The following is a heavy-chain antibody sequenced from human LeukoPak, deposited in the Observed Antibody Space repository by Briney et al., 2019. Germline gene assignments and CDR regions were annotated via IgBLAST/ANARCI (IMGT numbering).Heavy chain of an antibody. CDR2: IYSGGST. V-gene: IGHV3-53*01. CDR3: ARSGSYRHYFDY. D-gene: IGHD1-26*01. CDR1: GFTVSSNY. J-gene: IGHJ4*02. Sequence: AGSLRLSCAASGFTVSSNYMSWVRQAPGKGLEWVSVIYSGGSTYYADSVKGRFTISIDNSKNTLYLQMNSLRAEDTAVYYCARSGSYRHYFDYWGQGTLVTVS.